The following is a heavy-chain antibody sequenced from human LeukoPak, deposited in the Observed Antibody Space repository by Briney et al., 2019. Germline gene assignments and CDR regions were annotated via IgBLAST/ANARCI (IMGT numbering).Heavy chain of an antibody. V-gene: IGHV4-30-4*01. J-gene: IGHJ5*02. CDR3: ARPYYYDSRIDP. Sequence: SETLSVTCTVSGGSISSGDYYWSWIRQPPGKGLEWIAYMYYSGSTYYNPSLKSRVTMSADASKNQLSLKLSSVTAADTAVYYCARPYYYDSRIDPWGQGILVTVSS. D-gene: IGHD3-22*01. CDR1: GGSISSGDYY. CDR2: MYYSGST.